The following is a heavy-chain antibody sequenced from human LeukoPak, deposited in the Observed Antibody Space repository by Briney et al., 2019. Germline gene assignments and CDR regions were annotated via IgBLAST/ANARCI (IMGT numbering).Heavy chain of an antibody. V-gene: IGHV3-48*01. D-gene: IGHD2-2*01. CDR3: ARDEVVPAASYAFDI. CDR1: GFTFSSYS. J-gene: IGHJ3*02. CDR2: ISSSSSTI. Sequence: QPGGSLRLXCAASGFTFSSYSMNWVRQAPGKELEWVSYISSSSSTIYYADSVKGRFTISRDNAKNSLYLQMNSLRAEDTAVYYCARDEVVPAASYAFDIWGQGTMVTVSS.